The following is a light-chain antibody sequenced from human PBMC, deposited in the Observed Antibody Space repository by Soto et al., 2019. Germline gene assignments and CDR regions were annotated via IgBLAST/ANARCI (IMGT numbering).Light chain of an antibody. V-gene: IGKV3-15*01. J-gene: IGKJ2*03. CDR3: QYDSS. CDR1: QSVSSN. Sequence: EIVMTQSPATLAVSPGERATLSCRASQSVSSNLAWYQQKPGQAPRILIYGASTRATGIPARFSGSGSGTDFTLTISSLQSDDFATYYCQYDSSFGQGTKVDIK. CDR2: GAS.